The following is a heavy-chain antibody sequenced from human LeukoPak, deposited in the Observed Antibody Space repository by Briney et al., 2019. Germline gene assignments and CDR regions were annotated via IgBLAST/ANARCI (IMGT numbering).Heavy chain of an antibody. CDR2: INPNSGGT. J-gene: IGHJ4*02. V-gene: IGHV1-2*02. D-gene: IGHD4-17*01. Sequence: ASVKVSCKASGYTFTGYYMHWVRQAPGQGLELMGWINPNSGGTNYAQKFQGRVTMTRDTSISTAYMELSRLRSDDTTVYYCARGEGGIDYGDYAYYFDYWGQGTLVTVSS. CDR1: GYTFTGYY. CDR3: ARGEGGIDYGDYAYYFDY.